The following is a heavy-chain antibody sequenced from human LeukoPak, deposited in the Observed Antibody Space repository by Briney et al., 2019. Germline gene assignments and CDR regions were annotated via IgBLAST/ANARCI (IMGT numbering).Heavy chain of an antibody. J-gene: IGHJ4*02. CDR1: RGSFSGYY. D-gene: IGHD1-26*01. CDR3: ARGPNSYYSGSYSVLDY. V-gene: IGHV4-34*01. Sequence: SETLSLTCAVYRGSFSGYYWSWIRQPPGKGLEWIGEINHSGSTNYNPSLKSRVTISVDTSKNQFSLKLSSVTAADTAVYYCARGPNSYYSGSYSVLDYWGQGTLVTVSS. CDR2: INHSGST.